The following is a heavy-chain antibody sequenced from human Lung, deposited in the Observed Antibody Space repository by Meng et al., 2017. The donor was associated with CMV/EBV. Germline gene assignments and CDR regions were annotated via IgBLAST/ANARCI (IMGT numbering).Heavy chain of an antibody. CDR3: ARTEVGYCSGGSCPCYFDY. D-gene: IGHD2-15*01. Sequence: TVTSYGISWVRQAPGQGLEWMGWISAYNGNTNYAQKLQGRVTMTTDTSTSTAYMELRSLRSDDTAVYYCARTEVGYCSGGSCPCYFDYWGQGTLVTVSS. CDR1: TVTSYG. CDR2: ISAYNGNT. V-gene: IGHV1-18*01. J-gene: IGHJ4*02.